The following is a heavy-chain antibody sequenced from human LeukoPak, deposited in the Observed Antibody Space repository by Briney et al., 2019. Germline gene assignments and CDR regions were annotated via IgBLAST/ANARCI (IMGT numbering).Heavy chain of an antibody. J-gene: IGHJ4*02. Sequence: SVKVSCKASGGTFSSYAISWVRQAPGQGLEWMGRIIPILGIANYAQKFQGRGTITADKSTSTAYMELSSLRSEDTAVYYCARGYGGSFDYWGQGTLVTVSS. D-gene: IGHD4-23*01. V-gene: IGHV1-69*04. CDR1: GGTFSSYA. CDR3: ARGYGGSFDY. CDR2: IIPILGIA.